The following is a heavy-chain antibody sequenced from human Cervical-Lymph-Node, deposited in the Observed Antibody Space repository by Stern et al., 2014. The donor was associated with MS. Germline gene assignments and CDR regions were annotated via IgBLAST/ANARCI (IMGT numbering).Heavy chain of an antibody. Sequence: QVQLVESGAEVKKPGSSVKVSCKASGGTFSSYEISWVRQAPGQGLEWMGGLIHTFDTPTYAQKFQDRVTISADESTSTAYMELSTLKSEDTAIYFCARAYTYYSHSAAYWGQGTLVTVSS. CDR3: ARAYTYYSHSAAY. D-gene: IGHD3-22*01. J-gene: IGHJ4*02. CDR1: GGTFSSYE. CDR2: LIHTFDTP. V-gene: IGHV1-69*01.